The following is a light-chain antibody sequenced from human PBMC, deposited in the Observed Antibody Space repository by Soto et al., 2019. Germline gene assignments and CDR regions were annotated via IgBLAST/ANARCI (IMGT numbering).Light chain of an antibody. V-gene: IGLV1-40*01. CDR2: GNT. Sequence: QSVLTQPPSVSGAPGQRVTISCTGSSSNIGATYDVHWYQQLLGTAPKLLIYGNTNRPSGVPDRFSGSKSGTSASLAITGLQAEDEADYYCQSYDSSLSAVVFGGGTKLTVL. J-gene: IGLJ2*01. CDR3: QSYDSSLSAVV. CDR1: SSNIGATYD.